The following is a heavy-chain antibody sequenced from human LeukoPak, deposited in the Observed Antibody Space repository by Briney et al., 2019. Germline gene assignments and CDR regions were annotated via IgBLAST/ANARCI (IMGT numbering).Heavy chain of an antibody. V-gene: IGHV3-9*01. CDR3: AKDWGTTGSLDY. J-gene: IGHJ4*02. CDR2: ISWNSGSI. D-gene: IGHD1-7*01. CDR1: GFTFDDYA. Sequence: GGSLRLSCAASGFTFDDYAMHWVRQAPGKGLEWVSGISWNSGSIGYADSVKGRFTTSRDNAKNSLYLQMNSLRAEDTALYYCAKDWGTTGSLDYWGQGTLVTVSS.